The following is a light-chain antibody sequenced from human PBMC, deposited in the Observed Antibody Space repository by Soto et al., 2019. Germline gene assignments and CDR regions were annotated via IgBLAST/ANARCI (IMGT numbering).Light chain of an antibody. V-gene: IGKV3-20*01. CDR3: QQYCSSPRT. CDR1: QSVSNNY. CDR2: GAS. J-gene: IGKJ1*01. Sequence: EIVLTQSPGTLSLSPGERATLSCRASQSVSNNYIAWYQQKPGQAPRLLIYGASGRATGVPDRFRGSGSATDFILTLSRLEPEDLGVYYCQQYCSSPRTFGQGTKVEIK.